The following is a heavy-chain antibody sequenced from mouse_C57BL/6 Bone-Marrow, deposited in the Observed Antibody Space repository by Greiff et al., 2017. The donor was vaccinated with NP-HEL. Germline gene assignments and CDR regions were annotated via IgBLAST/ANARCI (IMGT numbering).Heavy chain of an antibody. CDR1: GYTFTSYW. CDR3: ARGVYYGSSDWYFDV. J-gene: IGHJ1*03. Sequence: QVQLQQSGAELVKPGASVKLSCKASGYTFTSYWMHWVKQRPGQGLEWIGMIHPNSGSTNYNEKFKSKATLTVDKSSSTAYMQLSSLTSEDSAVYYCARGVYYGSSDWYFDVWGTGTTVTVSS. CDR2: IHPNSGST. D-gene: IGHD1-1*01. V-gene: IGHV1-64*01.